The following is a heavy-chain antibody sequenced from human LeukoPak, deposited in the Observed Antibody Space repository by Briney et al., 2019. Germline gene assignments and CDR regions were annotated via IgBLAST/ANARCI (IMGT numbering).Heavy chain of an antibody. CDR3: ARQENHYYYGMDV. Sequence: SETLSLTCAVYGGSFSGYYWSWIHQPPGKGLEWIGEINHSGSTNYNPSLKSRVTISVDTSKNQFSLKLSSVTAADTAVYYCARQENHYYYGMDVWGQGTTVTVSS. CDR1: GGSFSGYY. V-gene: IGHV4-34*01. CDR2: INHSGST. J-gene: IGHJ6*02.